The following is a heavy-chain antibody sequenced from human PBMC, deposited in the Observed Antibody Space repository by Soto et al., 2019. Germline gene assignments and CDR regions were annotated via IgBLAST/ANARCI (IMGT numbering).Heavy chain of an antibody. CDR1: SGSFSGYY. CDR3: ARAPKVSGSSQTRPDP. J-gene: IGHJ5*02. CDR2: ISQSGNT. D-gene: IGHD6-6*01. Sequence: PSETLSLTCSIYSGSFSGYYWSWIRQPPGKGLEWIGEISQSGNTNYSPSLKSRVSISIDTSKKQFSLNLASVSAADTAVYYCARAPKVSGSSQTRPDPWGQGTLVTVSS. V-gene: IGHV4-34*01.